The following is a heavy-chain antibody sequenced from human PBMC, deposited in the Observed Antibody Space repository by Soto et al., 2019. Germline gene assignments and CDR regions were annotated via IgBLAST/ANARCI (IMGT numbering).Heavy chain of an antibody. CDR3: VRDRGGSYWLDP. Sequence: GGSLRLSCAASGFIVSNSYMSWVRQAPGKGLEWVSILYSGGTTYYADSVKGRLTFSRDNAANTVFLQMNNLRVEDTAVYYCVRDRGGSYWLDPWGQGTLVTVSS. V-gene: IGHV3-53*01. CDR2: LYSGGTT. CDR1: GFIVSNSY. D-gene: IGHD1-26*01. J-gene: IGHJ5*02.